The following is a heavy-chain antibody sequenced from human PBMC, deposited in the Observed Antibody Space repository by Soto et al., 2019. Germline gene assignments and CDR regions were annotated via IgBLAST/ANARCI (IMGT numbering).Heavy chain of an antibody. CDR1: GGSFSSYY. D-gene: IGHD3-22*01. CDR2: IYHSGST. J-gene: IGHJ5*02. CDR3: ARHAPITTFDP. V-gene: IGHV4-59*08. Sequence: NPSETLSLTCAVYGGSFSSYYWSWIRQPPGKGLEWIGYIYHSGSTNYNPSLKSRVTISVDTSKNQFSLKLSSVTAADTAVYYCARHAPITTFDPWGQGTLVTVSS.